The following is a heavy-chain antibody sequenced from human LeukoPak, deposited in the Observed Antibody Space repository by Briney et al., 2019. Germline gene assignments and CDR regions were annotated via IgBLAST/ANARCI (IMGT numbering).Heavy chain of an antibody. J-gene: IGHJ4*02. Sequence: SETLSLTCAVYGVSTSSGNWWTWVRQPPGKGLEWIGETHRSGDTKYNPSLNGRVTISMDNSKNQLSLNLISVTAADTAMYYCATRDQSRTFLVPLDSWGQGTLVTVSS. CDR3: ATRDQSRTFLVPLDS. CDR2: THRSGDT. CDR1: GVSTSSGNW. V-gene: IGHV4/OR15-8*02. D-gene: IGHD3-3*02.